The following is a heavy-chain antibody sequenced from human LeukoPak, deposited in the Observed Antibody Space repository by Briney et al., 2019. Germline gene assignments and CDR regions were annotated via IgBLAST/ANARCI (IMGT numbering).Heavy chain of an antibody. D-gene: IGHD2-2*01. CDR3: AKEGGYCSSTSCYRRYYFDY. V-gene: IGHV3-23*01. CDR2: ISGSGGST. J-gene: IGHJ4*02. CDR1: GFTFSSYG. Sequence: PGGSLRLSCAASGFTFSSYGMHWVRQAPGKGLEWVSAISGSGGSTYYADSVKGRFTISRDNSKNTLYLQMNSLRAEDTAVYYCAKEGGYCSSTSCYRRYYFDYWGQGTLVTVSS.